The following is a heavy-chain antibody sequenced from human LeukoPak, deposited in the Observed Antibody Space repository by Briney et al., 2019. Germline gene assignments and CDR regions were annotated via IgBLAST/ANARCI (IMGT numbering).Heavy chain of an antibody. V-gene: IGHV1-2*02. D-gene: IGHD7-27*01. J-gene: IGHJ4*02. Sequence: GASVKVSCKASGFTFTAYHMHWVRQAPGQRLEWMGWINPNRGGTNYAQRFQGRVIMTWDTSISTASMELSWLRSDDTAVYYCSRGPHWDPHFDFWGQGTLVTVSS. CDR2: INPNRGGT. CDR3: SRGPHWDPHFDF. CDR1: GFTFTAYH.